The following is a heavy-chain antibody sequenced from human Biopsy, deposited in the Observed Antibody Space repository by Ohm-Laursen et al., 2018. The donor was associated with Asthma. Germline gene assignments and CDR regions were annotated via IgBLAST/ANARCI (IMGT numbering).Heavy chain of an antibody. CDR1: GFTFSDYD. D-gene: IGHD6-19*01. Sequence: SLRLSCAASGFTFSDYDMHWVRQAPGKGLEWVAVISYDGTNKDYADSVKGRFTISSDTLKNTVFLHLSSLRAEDTAVYYCAKESGTVGWHADYLEEWGRGTLVTVSS. J-gene: IGHJ4*02. CDR3: AKESGTVGWHADYLEE. CDR2: ISYDGTNK. V-gene: IGHV3-30*18.